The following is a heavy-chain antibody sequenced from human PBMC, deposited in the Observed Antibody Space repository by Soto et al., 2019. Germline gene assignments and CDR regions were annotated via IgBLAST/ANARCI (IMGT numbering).Heavy chain of an antibody. CDR3: ARGPYSGYGLYFDW. D-gene: IGHD5-12*01. CDR1: GFTFSSYA. Sequence: GGSLRLSCAASGFTFSSYAMQWVRQAPGKGLEYVSAISSNGDSTHYANSVKGRFTISRVNSKNTLYLQMGSLRAEDMAVYYSARGPYSGYGLYFDWWGQGTLVTICS. CDR2: ISSNGDST. V-gene: IGHV3-64*01. J-gene: IGHJ4*02.